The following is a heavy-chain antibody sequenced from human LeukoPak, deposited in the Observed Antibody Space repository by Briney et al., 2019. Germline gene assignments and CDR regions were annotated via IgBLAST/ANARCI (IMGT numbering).Heavy chain of an antibody. V-gene: IGHV3-30*18. CDR3: AKDSPVSGWSFDY. CDR2: ISYDGSNK. J-gene: IGHJ4*02. Sequence: GRSLRLSCAASGSTFSSYGMHWVRQAPGKGLEWVAVISYDGSNKYYADSVKGRFTISRDKSKNTLYLQMNSLRAEDTAVYYCAKDSPVSGWSFDYWGQGTLVTVSS. D-gene: IGHD6-19*01. CDR1: GSTFSSYG.